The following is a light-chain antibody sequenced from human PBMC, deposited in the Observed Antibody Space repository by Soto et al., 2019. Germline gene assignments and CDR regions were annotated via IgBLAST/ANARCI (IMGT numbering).Light chain of an antibody. V-gene: IGKV3-20*01. Sequence: EIVLTQSPGTLSLSPGETATLSCRASQTVNSDYLACFQQRPGQAPRLLIFATSRRATDIPDRFSGSGSGTEFTLTISNLPPDDCATYYCQQYENYWTFGQGTKVDI. CDR2: ATS. CDR1: QTVNSDY. J-gene: IGKJ1*01. CDR3: QQYENYWT.